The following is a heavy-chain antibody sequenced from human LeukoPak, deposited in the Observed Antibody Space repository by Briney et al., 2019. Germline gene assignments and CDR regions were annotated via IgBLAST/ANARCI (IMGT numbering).Heavy chain of an antibody. CDR1: GFTFSSYA. V-gene: IGHV3-30*04. CDR2: ISYDGSNK. D-gene: IGHD1-26*01. Sequence: GGSLRLSCAASGFTFSSYAMHCVRQAPGKGLEGGAVISYDGSNKYYADSVKGRFTISRDNSKNTLYLQMNSLRAEDTAVYYCARAWWELRAQTDTLPDSWGQGTLVTVSS. CDR3: ARAWWELRAQTDTLPDS. J-gene: IGHJ4*02.